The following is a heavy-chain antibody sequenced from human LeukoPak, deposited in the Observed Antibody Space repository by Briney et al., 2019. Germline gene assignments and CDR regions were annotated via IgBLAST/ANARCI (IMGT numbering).Heavy chain of an antibody. J-gene: IGHJ5*02. D-gene: IGHD6-19*01. V-gene: IGHV1-18*01. Sequence: GASVKVSSKASGYTFTSYGISWVRQAPGQGLEWMGWISAYNGNTNSAQKLQGRVTMTTDTSTSTAYMELRSLRSDDTAVYYGADDSSGAGFGPWGQGTLVTVSS. CDR1: GYTFTSYG. CDR3: ADDSSGAGFGP. CDR2: ISAYNGNT.